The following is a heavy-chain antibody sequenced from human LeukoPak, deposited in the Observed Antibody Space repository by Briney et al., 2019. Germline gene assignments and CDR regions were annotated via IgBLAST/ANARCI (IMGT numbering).Heavy chain of an antibody. CDR3: ARDASIHDSSSYYILW. CDR1: GGTFSRSA. CDR2: IIPMFRTP. Sequence: GASVKVSCKASGGTFSRSAVNWVRQAPGQGLEWMGGIIPMFRTPHYAQKFRGRVTITADESTSTAYMELNSLRSEDTAVYYCARDASIHDSSSYYILWWGQGTLVTVSS. V-gene: IGHV1-69*13. J-gene: IGHJ4*02. D-gene: IGHD3-22*01.